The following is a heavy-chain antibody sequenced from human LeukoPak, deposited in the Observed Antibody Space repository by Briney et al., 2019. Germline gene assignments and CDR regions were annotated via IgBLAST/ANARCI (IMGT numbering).Heavy chain of an antibody. CDR2: IKQDGSVK. V-gene: IGHV3-7*01. J-gene: IGHJ4*02. Sequence: GGSLRLSCAASGLTFSSHWMSWVRQAPGKELEWVANIKQDGSVKTYVDSVKGRFTISRDNAKNSLYLQMNSLRAEDTAVYYCAKDSYSRGDYWGQGTLVTVSS. CDR3: AKDSYSRGDY. D-gene: IGHD6-13*01. CDR1: GLTFSSHW.